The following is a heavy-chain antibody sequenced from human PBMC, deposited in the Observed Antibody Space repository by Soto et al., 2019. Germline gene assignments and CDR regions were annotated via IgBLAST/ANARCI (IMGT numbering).Heavy chain of an antibody. CDR1: FTLCRKK. Sequence: FTLCRKKMNGVRRAPGKGLEWVSYISSSGSTIYYADSVKGRFTISRDNAKNSLYLQMNSLRAEDTAVYYCARGMYGAPPHAFDIWGQGTMVPVSS. D-gene: IGHD2-8*01. CDR2: ISSSGSTI. CDR3: ARGMYGAPPHAFDI. J-gene: IGHJ3*02. V-gene: IGHV3-48*03.